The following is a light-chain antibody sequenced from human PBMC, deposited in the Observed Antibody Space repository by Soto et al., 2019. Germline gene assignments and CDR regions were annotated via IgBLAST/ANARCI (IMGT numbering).Light chain of an antibody. J-gene: IGLJ1*01. Sequence: QSVLTQPASVSGSPGQSITISCTGTSSDVGSYNYVSWYQQHPRKTPKLMIYEVSARPSGISSRFSGSKSGNTASLTISGLQTEDEADYYCSSYTSSSTLVGSGTNVTVL. CDR2: EVS. CDR3: SSYTSSSTL. V-gene: IGLV2-14*01. CDR1: SSDVGSYNY.